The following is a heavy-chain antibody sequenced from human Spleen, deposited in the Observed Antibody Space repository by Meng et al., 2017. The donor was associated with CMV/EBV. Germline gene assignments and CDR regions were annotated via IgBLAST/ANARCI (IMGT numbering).Heavy chain of an antibody. J-gene: IGHJ4*02. D-gene: IGHD6-6*01. Sequence: KASGGTFSSYTISWVRQAPGQGLEWMGRIIPILGIANYAQKFQGRVTITADKSTSTAYMELSSLRSEDTAVYYCASGSTGAAARPDYWGQGTLVTVSS. CDR2: IIPILGIA. CDR3: ASGSTGAAARPDY. V-gene: IGHV1-69*02. CDR1: GGTFSSYT.